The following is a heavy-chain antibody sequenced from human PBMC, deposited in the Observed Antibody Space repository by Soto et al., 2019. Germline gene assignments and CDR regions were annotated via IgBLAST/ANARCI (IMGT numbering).Heavy chain of an antibody. J-gene: IGHJ3*02. CDR1: IDTYWTCV. CDR3: AKAEQCLVLLSGFDI. Sequence: SARNSCAASIDTYWTCVMPWAFQAPGKGLEWVAVISYDGSNKYYADSVKGRFTISRDNSKNTLYLQMNSLRAEDTAVYYCAKAEQCLVLLSGFDICGEGTM. CDR2: ISYDGSNK. D-gene: IGHD6-19*01. V-gene: IGHV3-30*18.